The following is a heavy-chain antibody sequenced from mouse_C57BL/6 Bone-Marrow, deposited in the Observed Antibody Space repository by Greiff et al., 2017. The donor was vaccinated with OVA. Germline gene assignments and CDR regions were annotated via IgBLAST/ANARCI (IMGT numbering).Heavy chain of an antibody. CDR2: SRNKANDYTT. CDR1: GFTFSDFY. V-gene: IGHV7-1*01. D-gene: IGHD1-1*01. Sequence: EVKVVESGGGLVQSGRSLRLSCATSGFTFSDFYMEWVRQAPGKGLEWIAASRNKANDYTTEYSASVKGRFIVSRDTSQSILYLQMNALRAEDTAIYYCARDGPITTVVDWYFDVWGTGTTVTVSS. J-gene: IGHJ1*03. CDR3: ARDGPITTVVDWYFDV.